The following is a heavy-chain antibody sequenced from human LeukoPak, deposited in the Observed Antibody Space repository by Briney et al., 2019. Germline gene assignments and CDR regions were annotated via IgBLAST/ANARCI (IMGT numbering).Heavy chain of an antibody. Sequence: GGSLRLSCAASGFTFSNYGMKWVRQAPGKGLEWISFISGSSSTIYDADSVKGRFTVSRDNAKNALYLQMNSLRAEDTAVYYCARKYYGSGSYYMGVWGKGTTVTVSS. CDR2: ISGSSSTI. D-gene: IGHD3-10*01. CDR1: GFTFSNYG. CDR3: ARKYYGSGSYYMGV. J-gene: IGHJ6*03. V-gene: IGHV3-48*04.